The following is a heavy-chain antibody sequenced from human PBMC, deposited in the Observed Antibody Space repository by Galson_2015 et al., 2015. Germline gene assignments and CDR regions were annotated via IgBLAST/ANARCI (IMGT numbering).Heavy chain of an antibody. CDR1: GYTFTAYY. CDR3: AREEGSIFGVVRRPHY. D-gene: IGHD3-3*01. V-gene: IGHV1-2*06. J-gene: IGHJ4*02. Sequence: SVKVSCKASGYTFTAYYVHWVRQAPGQGLEWMGRIHPNSGDTTFAQKFQGRVAMTRDTSITTAYMELSRLRSDDTAMYYCAREEGSIFGVVRRPHYWGQGTLVTVFS. CDR2: IHPNSGDT.